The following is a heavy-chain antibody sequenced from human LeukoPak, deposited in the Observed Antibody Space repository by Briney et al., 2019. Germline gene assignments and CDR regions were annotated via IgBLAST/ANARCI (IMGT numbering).Heavy chain of an antibody. Sequence: PGGSLRLSCAASGFTFSSYAMSWVRQAPGKGLEWVSAISGSGGSTYYADSVKGRFTISRDNSKNTLYLQMNSLGAEDTAVYYCAKDPQLYCSSTSCYTNYFDYWGQGTLVTVSS. CDR2: ISGSGGST. D-gene: IGHD2-2*02. J-gene: IGHJ4*02. V-gene: IGHV3-23*01. CDR1: GFTFSSYA. CDR3: AKDPQLYCSSTSCYTNYFDY.